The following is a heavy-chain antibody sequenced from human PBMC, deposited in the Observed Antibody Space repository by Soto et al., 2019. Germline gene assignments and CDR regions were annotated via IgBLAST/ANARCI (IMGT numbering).Heavy chain of an antibody. CDR1: GGSISSGDHC. CDR2: MNHIGST. D-gene: IGHD1-1*01. J-gene: IGHJ4*02. CDR3: ARVQGNWNQIDN. V-gene: IGHV4-30-4*01. Sequence: QVQLQESGPGLVKPSQTLSLTCTVSGGSISSGDHCWSWIRQPPGRGLEWSGYMNHIGSTYYNPLLESRVITSVDTSKNQFSLKLSSVTAADTAVYCCARVQGNWNQIDNWGQGTLVTVPS.